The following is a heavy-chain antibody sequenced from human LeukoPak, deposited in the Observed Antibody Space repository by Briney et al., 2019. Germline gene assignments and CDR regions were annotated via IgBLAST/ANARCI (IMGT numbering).Heavy chain of an antibody. V-gene: IGHV1-8*01. Sequence: ASVKVSCKASGYTFTSYDINWVRQATGQGLEWMGRMNPNSGNTGYAQKFQGRVTMTRNTSISTAYMELSSLRSEDTAVYYCARGRFKSQLLSFYWGQGTLVTVSS. CDR1: GYTFTSYD. D-gene: IGHD2-2*01. CDR3: ARGRFKSQLLSFY. J-gene: IGHJ4*02. CDR2: MNPNSGNT.